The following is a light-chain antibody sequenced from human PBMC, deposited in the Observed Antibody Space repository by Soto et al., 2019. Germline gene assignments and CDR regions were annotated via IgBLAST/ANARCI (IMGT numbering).Light chain of an antibody. Sequence: EIVMTHSPPSLTVTPGEPASISSSSIQGLRQSRGNIFLDWYLQKPGQSPQLLIYSGFNRASGVPDRVSGSAAGTDFTLTISRVEAEDAGVYYCMQALQTPYTVGRGTKLEIK. J-gene: IGKJ2*01. CDR1: QGLRQSRGNIF. CDR2: SGF. CDR3: MQALQTPYT. V-gene: IGKV2-28*01.